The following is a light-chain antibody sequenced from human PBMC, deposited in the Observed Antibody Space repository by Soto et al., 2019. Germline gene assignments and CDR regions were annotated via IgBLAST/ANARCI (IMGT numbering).Light chain of an antibody. V-gene: IGLV1-44*01. Sequence: QSVLTQTPSASGTPGQTVTISCLGSGSNIGNNAVSWYQQFPGTAPKLLIYNNNQRPSGVPDRFSGSKSGTSASLAISGLQSEDEADYYCATWDDSLNARGVFGGGTKLTVL. CDR1: GSNIGNNA. CDR3: ATWDDSLNARGV. J-gene: IGLJ3*02. CDR2: NNN.